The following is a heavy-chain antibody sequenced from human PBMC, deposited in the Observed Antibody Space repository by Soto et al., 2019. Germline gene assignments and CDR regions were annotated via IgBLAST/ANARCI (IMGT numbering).Heavy chain of an antibody. V-gene: IGHV3-30*18. D-gene: IGHD6-19*01. CDR1: GFTFSSYG. CDR2: ISYDGSNK. Sequence: GGSLRLSCAASGFTFSSYGMHWVRQAPGKGLEWVAVISYDGSNKYYADSVKGRFTISRDNSKNTLYLQMNSLRAEDTAVYYCGKPSYSSGWYFDWWCDYWGQGTLVTVSS. CDR3: GKPSYSSGWYFDWWCDY. J-gene: IGHJ4*02.